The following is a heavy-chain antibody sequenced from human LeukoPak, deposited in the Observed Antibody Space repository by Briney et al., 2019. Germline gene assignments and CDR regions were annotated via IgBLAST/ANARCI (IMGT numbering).Heavy chain of an antibody. CDR2: IYYSGST. CDR1: GGSISSYY. D-gene: IGHD4-17*01. CDR3: AREGYGDYSDAFDI. J-gene: IGHJ3*02. V-gene: IGHV4-59*12. Sequence: SETLSLTCTVSGGSISSYYWSWIRQPPGKGLEWTGYIYYSGSTNYNPSLKSRVTISVDTSKNQFSLKLSSVTAADTAVYYCAREGYGDYSDAFDIWGQGTMVTVSS.